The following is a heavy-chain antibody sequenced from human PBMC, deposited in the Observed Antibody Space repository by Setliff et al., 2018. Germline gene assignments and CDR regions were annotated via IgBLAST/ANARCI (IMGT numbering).Heavy chain of an antibody. D-gene: IGHD3-16*02. CDR2: ISSSSSYI. CDR3: AGGKNFDDYVWGSYRYRSPNYYFDY. Sequence: GGSLRLSCAASGFTFSSYSMNWVRQAPGKGLEWVSSISSSSSYIYYADSVKGRFTISRDNAKNSLYLQMNSLRAEDTAVYYCAGGKNFDDYVWGSYRYRSPNYYFDYWGQGTLVTVSS. V-gene: IGHV3-21*01. CDR1: GFTFSSYS. J-gene: IGHJ4*02.